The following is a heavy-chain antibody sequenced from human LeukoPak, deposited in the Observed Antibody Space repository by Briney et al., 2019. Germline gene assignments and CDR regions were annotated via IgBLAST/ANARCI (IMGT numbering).Heavy chain of an antibody. V-gene: IGHV3-11*05. Sequence: NPGGSLRLSCAASGFTFSDYYMSWIRQAPGKGLEWVSFISSSISYTKYADSVKGRFSISRDNSKNSLFLEMSSLRTEDTAMYYCARESGKFDYWGQGTLVAVSS. CDR3: ARESGKFDY. CDR2: ISSSISYT. CDR1: GFTFSDYY. J-gene: IGHJ4*02.